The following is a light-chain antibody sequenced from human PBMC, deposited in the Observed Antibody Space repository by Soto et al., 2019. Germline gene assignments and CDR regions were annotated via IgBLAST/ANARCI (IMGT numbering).Light chain of an antibody. Sequence: EIVMTQSPATLSVSPGERATLSCMASQSVSSNLAWYQQKPGHAPRLLIYVASTMATAIPASFSGSGSGTEFTLTISRLQSEDFAVYYCQQYNNWPPFGYTFGQGNKLEIK. CDR3: QQYNNWPPFGYT. CDR1: QSVSSN. V-gene: IGKV3-15*01. J-gene: IGKJ2*01. CDR2: VAS.